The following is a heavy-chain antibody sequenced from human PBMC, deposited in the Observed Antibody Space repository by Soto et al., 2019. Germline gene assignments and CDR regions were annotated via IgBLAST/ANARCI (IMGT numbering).Heavy chain of an antibody. CDR3: ASYHPWSGYDPSPEDAFDI. D-gene: IGHD3-3*01. Sequence: SETLSLTCTVSGASIGSYYCTWIRQPPGKGLEWIGNIYYSGSIKYNPSLESRVTMSVDTSKSQFSLKLSSVTAADTAVYYCASYHPWSGYDPSPEDAFDIWGQGTMVTVSS. V-gene: IGHV4-59*01. CDR1: GASIGSYY. CDR2: IYYSGSI. J-gene: IGHJ3*02.